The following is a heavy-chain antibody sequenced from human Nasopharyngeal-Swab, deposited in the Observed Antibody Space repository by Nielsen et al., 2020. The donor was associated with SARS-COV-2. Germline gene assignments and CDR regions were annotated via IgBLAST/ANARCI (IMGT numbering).Heavy chain of an antibody. V-gene: IGHV3-74*01. D-gene: IGHD2-21*02. CDR3: TRGCGGDCHGIDY. CDR1: GFTFSSYW. Sequence: GESLKISCAASGFTFSSYWIHWVRQAPEKGLVLVSRLYADGITANYADSVKGRLTISRDNANNTVYLQMNSLSAEDTAVYYCTRGCGGDCHGIDYWGRGTLVTVSS. J-gene: IGHJ4*02. CDR2: LYADGITA.